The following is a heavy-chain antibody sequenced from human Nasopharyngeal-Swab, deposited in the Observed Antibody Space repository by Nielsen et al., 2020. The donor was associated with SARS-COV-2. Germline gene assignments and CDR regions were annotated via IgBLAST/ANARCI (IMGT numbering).Heavy chain of an antibody. Sequence: GGSLRLSCAASGFTFSSYSMNWVRQAPGTGLEWVSSISDSSSFIYYADSVKGRFTISRDNAKNSLYLQMNSLRAEDTAVYYCATPQALSIAAGFDLWGRGTLVTVSS. CDR1: GFTFSSYS. D-gene: IGHD6-6*01. CDR2: ISDSSSFI. J-gene: IGHJ2*01. V-gene: IGHV3-21*04. CDR3: ATPQALSIAAGFDL.